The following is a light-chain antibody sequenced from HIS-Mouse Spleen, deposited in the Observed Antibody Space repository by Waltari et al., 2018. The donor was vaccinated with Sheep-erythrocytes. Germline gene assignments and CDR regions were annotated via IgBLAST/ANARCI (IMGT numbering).Light chain of an antibody. V-gene: IGLV2-11*01. CDR2: DVS. CDR3: CSYAGSYTFVV. Sequence: QSALTQPRSVSGSPGQSVTISCTGTSSDVGGYNYVSWYQQHPGKAPKLMIYDVSKRPSWVPDRFSGSKSGNTASLTISGLQAEDEADYYCCSYAGSYTFVVFGGGTKLTVV. CDR1: SSDVGGYNY. J-gene: IGLJ2*01.